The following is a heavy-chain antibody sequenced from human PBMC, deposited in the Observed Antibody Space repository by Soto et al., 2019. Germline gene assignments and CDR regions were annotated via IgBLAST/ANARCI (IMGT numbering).Heavy chain of an antibody. CDR3: ARGGSGKVQLERRNYYYYMDV. CDR1: GFTFSSYG. Sequence: GGSLRLSCAASGFTFSSYGMHWVRQAPGKGLEWVAVIWYDGSNKYYADSVKGRFTNSRDNSKNTLYLQMNSLRAEDTAVYYCARGGSGKVQLERRNYYYYMDVWGKGTTVTVPS. CDR2: IWYDGSNK. V-gene: IGHV3-33*01. D-gene: IGHD1-1*01. J-gene: IGHJ6*03.